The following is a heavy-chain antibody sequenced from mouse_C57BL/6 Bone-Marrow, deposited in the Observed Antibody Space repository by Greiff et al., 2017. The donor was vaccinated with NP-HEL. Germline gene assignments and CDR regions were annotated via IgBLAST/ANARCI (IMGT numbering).Heavy chain of an antibody. CDR2: IWWDDDK. CDR1: GFSLSTFGMG. V-gene: IGHV8-8*01. J-gene: IGHJ3*01. Sequence: QVTLKVSGPGILQPSQTLSLTCSFSGFSLSTFGMGVGWIRQPSGKGLEWLAHIWWDDDKYYNPALKSRLTISKDTSKNQVFLKIANVDTADTATYYCARMAPYYYGSSYAWFAYWGQGTLVTVSA. CDR3: ARMAPYYYGSSYAWFAY. D-gene: IGHD1-1*01.